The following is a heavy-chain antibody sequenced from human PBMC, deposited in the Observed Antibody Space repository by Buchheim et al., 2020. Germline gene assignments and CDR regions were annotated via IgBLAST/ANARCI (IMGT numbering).Heavy chain of an antibody. CDR1: GGSFSGHY. D-gene: IGHD2-15*01. J-gene: IGHJ4*02. Sequence: QLQLQESGSGLVKPSQTLSLTCAVYGGSFSGHYWSWIRQSPGKGLEWIGESNHSGSSNYSPSLKRRVAIPVETSKNQFSLKLRSVTAADTAVYYCARRGHTVVVAALDHWSQGSL. V-gene: IGHV4-34*09. CDR2: SNHSGSS. CDR3: ARRGHTVVVAALDH.